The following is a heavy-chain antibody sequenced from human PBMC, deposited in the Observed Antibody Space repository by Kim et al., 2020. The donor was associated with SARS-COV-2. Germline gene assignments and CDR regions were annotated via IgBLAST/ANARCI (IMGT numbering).Heavy chain of an antibody. J-gene: IGHJ4*02. V-gene: IGHV3-30*02. CDR3: AKAVIGYPSNLPDY. D-gene: IGHD3-16*02. Sequence: ADSVKGRFTISRDISKNTLYLQMNSLRAEDMAVYYCAKAVIGYPSNLPDYWGQGTLVTVSS.